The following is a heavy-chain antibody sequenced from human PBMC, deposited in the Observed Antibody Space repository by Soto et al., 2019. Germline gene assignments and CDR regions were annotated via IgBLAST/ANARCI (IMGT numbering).Heavy chain of an antibody. Sequence: QVQLQESGPGLVKPSETLSLTCAVSGGSISSPNWWSWYRQPPGKGLDWIGEMYPSGSSNRNPSLNSRVTISLDTSKNHFSLKLTSLTAAATAMYYCAREGFDHRTDYWGQGIPVTVSS. J-gene: IGHJ4*02. CDR1: GGSISSPNW. CDR3: AREGFDHRTDY. CDR2: MYPSGSS. V-gene: IGHV4-4*02.